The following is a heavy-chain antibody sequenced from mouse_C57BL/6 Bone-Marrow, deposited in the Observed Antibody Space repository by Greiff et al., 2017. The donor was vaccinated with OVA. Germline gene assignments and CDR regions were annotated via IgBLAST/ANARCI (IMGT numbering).Heavy chain of an antibody. J-gene: IGHJ2*01. CDR2: ISNLAYSI. CDR1: GFTFSDYG. V-gene: IGHV5-15*04. D-gene: IGHD2-5*01. Sequence: EVKVEESGGGLVQPGGSLKLSCAASGFTFSDYGMAWVRQAPRKGPEWVAFISNLAYSIYYADTVTGRFTISRENAKNTLYLEMSSLRSEDTAMYYCARHSNYGFDYWGQGTTLTVSS. CDR3: ARHSNYGFDY.